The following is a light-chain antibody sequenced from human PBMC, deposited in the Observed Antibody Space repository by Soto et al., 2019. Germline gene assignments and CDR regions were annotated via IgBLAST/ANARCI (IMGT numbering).Light chain of an antibody. CDR2: GTG. J-gene: IGKJ2*01. Sequence: EIVLTQSPGTLSLSPGQRATLSCRASQSVSRSYLAWYQHKRGQAPRLLMFGTGSRATGIPARFSGTGSGTDFTLIINSLEPEDFAVYYCQQYSSTPHTFGQGTKLEIK. CDR1: QSVSRSY. CDR3: QQYSSTPHT. V-gene: IGKV3-20*01.